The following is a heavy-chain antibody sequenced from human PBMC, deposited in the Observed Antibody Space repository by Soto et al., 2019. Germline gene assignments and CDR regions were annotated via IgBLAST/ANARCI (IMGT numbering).Heavy chain of an antibody. V-gene: IGHV1-69*02. CDR1: GGTFSSYT. CDR2: IIPILGIA. D-gene: IGHD4-17*01. Sequence: QVQLVQSGAEVKKPGSSVMVSCKASGGTFSSYTISWVRQAPGQGLEWMGRIIPILGIANYAQKFQGRVTITADKSTSTAYMELSSLRSEDTAVYYCATLGVTTPGVPDYWGQGTLVTVSS. J-gene: IGHJ4*02. CDR3: ATLGVTTPGVPDY.